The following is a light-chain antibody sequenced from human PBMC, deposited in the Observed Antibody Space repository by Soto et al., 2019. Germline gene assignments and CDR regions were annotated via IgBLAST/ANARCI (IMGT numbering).Light chain of an antibody. CDR3: SSYAGSKNGVV. V-gene: IGLV2-8*01. J-gene: IGLJ2*01. CDR1: SSDVGGYNY. CDR2: EVS. Sequence: QSVLTQPPSASGSPGQSVTISCTGTSSDVGGYNYVSWYQQHPGKAPKLMIYEVSKRPSGVPDRFSGSKSGNTASLTVSGLQAEDEADYYCSSYAGSKNGVVFGGGTKLTVL.